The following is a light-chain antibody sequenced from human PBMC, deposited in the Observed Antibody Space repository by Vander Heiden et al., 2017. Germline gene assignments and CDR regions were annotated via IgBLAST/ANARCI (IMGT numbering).Light chain of an antibody. CDR3: ASYATRSTLEL. J-gene: IGLJ2*01. V-gene: IGLV2-14*03. Sequence: QSVLTQPASVSGSPGQSVTFTCTEPSSVVDGNSYVSWYQHHPGKVPKLLIYDVSNRPAGVSYRFSGSKSGNTASLTISGLQAEDEADYYCASYATRSTLELFGGGTKLTVL. CDR2: DVS. CDR1: SSVVDGNSY.